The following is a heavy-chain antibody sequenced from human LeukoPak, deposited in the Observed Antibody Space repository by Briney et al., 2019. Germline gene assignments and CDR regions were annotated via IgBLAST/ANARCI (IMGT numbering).Heavy chain of an antibody. CDR1: GDSISGYY. J-gene: IGHJ3*02. Sequence: PSETLSLTCTVSGDSISGYYWSWIRQPPGKGLEWIGSIYYSGSTYYNPSLKSRVTISVDTSKNQFSLKLSSVTAADTAVYYCARALATNDAFDIWGQGTMVTASS. V-gene: IGHV4-39*07. CDR3: ARALATNDAFDI. CDR2: IYYSGST. D-gene: IGHD5-12*01.